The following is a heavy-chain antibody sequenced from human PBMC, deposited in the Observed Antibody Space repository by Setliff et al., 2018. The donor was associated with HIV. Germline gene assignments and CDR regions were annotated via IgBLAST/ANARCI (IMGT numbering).Heavy chain of an antibody. Sequence: SETLSLTCTVSGGSISTYYWSWSRQPPGKGLEWIGYIYYSGSTNYNPSLKSRVTISVDTSKNQFSLKLNSVTAADTAVYYCARAYSSXWRDAFDIWGQGTMVTVSS. J-gene: IGHJ3*02. D-gene: IGHD6-19*01. V-gene: IGHV4-59*01. CDR1: GGSISTYY. CDR2: IYYSGST. CDR3: ARAYSSXWRDAFDI.